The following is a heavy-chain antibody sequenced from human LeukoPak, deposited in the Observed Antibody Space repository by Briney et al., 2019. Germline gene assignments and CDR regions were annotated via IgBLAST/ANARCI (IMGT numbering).Heavy chain of an antibody. CDR2: ISSSSSYT. CDR1: GFTFSNYY. D-gene: IGHD3-10*01. Sequence: PGGSLRLSCAASGFTFSNYYMSWIRQAPGKGLEWVSCISSSSSYTNYADSVKGRFTISRDNAKNSLYLQMDSLRADDTAVYYCARGGGSGTFDYWGHGTLVTVSS. CDR3: ARGGGSGTFDY. V-gene: IGHV3-11*06. J-gene: IGHJ4*01.